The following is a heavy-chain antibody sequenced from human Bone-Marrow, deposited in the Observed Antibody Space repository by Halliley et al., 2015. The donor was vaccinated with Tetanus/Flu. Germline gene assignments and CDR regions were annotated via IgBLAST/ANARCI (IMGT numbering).Heavy chain of an antibody. CDR3: ARLGRRGLDNYFY. D-gene: IGHD3-10*01. J-gene: IGHJ4*02. CDR2: VYDSGVT. V-gene: IGHV4-61*07. Sequence: EWLEYVYDSGVTSYNPSLNGRLTMSVDTSRNQFSLSLRSVTAADTALYYCARLGRRGLDNYFYWGQGALVTVSS.